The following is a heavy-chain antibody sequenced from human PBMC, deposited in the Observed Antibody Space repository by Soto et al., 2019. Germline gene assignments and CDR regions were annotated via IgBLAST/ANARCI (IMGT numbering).Heavy chain of an antibody. J-gene: IGHJ4*02. CDR1: GFTFIDYA. Sequence: GGSLRLSCAASGFTFIDYAMNWVRQAPGKGLEWISFISVSSGTTYYAQSVEGRFTISSDNSKNTLYLQMNSLRADDTAVYFCVKSKAGATAFDYWGQGTLVTVSS. CDR3: VKSKAGATAFDY. D-gene: IGHD6-13*01. V-gene: IGHV3-23*01. CDR2: ISVSSGTT.